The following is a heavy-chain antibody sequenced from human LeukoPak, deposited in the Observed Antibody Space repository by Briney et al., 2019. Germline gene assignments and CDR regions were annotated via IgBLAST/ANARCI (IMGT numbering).Heavy chain of an antibody. D-gene: IGHD3-22*01. CDR1: GFTFSSYS. Sequence: GGSLRLSCAAPGFTFSSYSMNWVRQAPGKGLEWVSSISSSSSYIYYADSVKGRFTISRDNAKNSLYLQMNSLRAEDTAVYYCATRGKNYYDSSGYLGYWGQGTLVTVSS. CDR2: ISSSSSYI. CDR3: ATRGKNYYDSSGYLGY. V-gene: IGHV3-21*01. J-gene: IGHJ4*02.